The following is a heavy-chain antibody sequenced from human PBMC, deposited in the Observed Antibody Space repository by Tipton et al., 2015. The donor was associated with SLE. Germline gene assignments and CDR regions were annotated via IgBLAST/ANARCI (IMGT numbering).Heavy chain of an antibody. J-gene: IGHJ4*02. V-gene: IGHV4-34*01. D-gene: IGHD7-27*01. CDR3: ARQPGLGIDY. CDR2: INHSGST. Sequence: TLSLTCAVYGGSFSGYYWSWNRQPPGKGLEWIGEINHSGSTNYNTSLKSRVTISVDTSKNQFSLKLSSVTAADTAVYYCARQPGLGIDYWGQGTLVTVSS. CDR1: GGSFSGYY.